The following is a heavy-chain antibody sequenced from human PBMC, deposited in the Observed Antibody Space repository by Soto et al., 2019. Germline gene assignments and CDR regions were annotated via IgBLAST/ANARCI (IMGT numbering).Heavy chain of an antibody. CDR2: ISAYNGNT. J-gene: IGHJ3*02. V-gene: IGHV1-18*01. Sequence: ASVKVSCKASGYTFTSYGISWVRQAPGQGLEWMGWISAYNGNTNYAQKLQGRVTMTTDTSTSTAYMELRSLRSDDTAVYYCERDRITIVRGVIITLSSYVDIWG. CDR3: ERDRITIVRGVIITLSSYVDI. D-gene: IGHD3-10*01. CDR1: GYTFTSYG.